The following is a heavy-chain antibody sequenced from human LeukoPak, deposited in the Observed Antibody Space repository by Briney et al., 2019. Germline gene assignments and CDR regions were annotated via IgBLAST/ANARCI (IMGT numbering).Heavy chain of an antibody. J-gene: IGHJ4*02. D-gene: IGHD6-19*01. CDR1: EYTFTGYY. Sequence: ASVKVSCKASEYTFTGYYIHWVRQAPGQGLEWMGRINPNSGGTNYAQNFQGRVTMTRDTSISTAYMELSRLRSDDTAVYYCARDLGTSIQWLVRSYYFDYWGQGTLVTVSS. CDR3: ARDLGTSIQWLVRSYYFDY. CDR2: INPNSGGT. V-gene: IGHV1-2*06.